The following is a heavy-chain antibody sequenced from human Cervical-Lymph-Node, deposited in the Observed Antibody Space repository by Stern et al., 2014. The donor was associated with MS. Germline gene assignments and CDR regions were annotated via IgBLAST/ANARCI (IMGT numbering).Heavy chain of an antibody. J-gene: IGHJ4*02. CDR1: GFTFSDYS. CDR3: ARGEYCSGGDCYPGVFDY. V-gene: IGHV3-21*01. D-gene: IGHD2-21*02. CDR2: VGSSGRNM. Sequence: EVQLVESGGGLVKPGGSLRVSCAASGFTFSDYSMNWVRQAPGKGLEWVSSVGSSGRNMYYVDSVKGRFTISRDKAKNSLYLQMNSLRAEDTAVYYCARGEYCSGGDCYPGVFDYWGQGTLVTVSS.